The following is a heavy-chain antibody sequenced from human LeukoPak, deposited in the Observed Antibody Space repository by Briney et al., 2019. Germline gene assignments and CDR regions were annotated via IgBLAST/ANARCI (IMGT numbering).Heavy chain of an antibody. D-gene: IGHD2-15*01. CDR1: GFTFSSYE. V-gene: IGHV3-48*03. CDR3: ARPRLEYCSGCSCFDAFEI. Sequence: PGGSLRLSCEASGFTFSSYEMNWVRQAPGKGLEWVSSISSGGSTVNYADSVKGRFTIFRDNAKKSLYLQMNSLTAEDTAIYSCARPRLEYCSGCSCFDAFEIWGQGTMVTVSS. J-gene: IGHJ3*02. CDR2: ISSGGSTV.